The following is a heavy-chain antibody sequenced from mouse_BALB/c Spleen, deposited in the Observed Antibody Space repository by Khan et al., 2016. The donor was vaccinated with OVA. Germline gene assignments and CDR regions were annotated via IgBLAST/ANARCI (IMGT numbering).Heavy chain of an antibody. D-gene: IGHD1-1*01. V-gene: IGHV5-6*01. Sequence: EVELVESGGDLVKPGGSLKLSCAASGFTFSTYGMPWVRQTPDKRLEWVATVSTGCSYTYYPDSVKGRFTISSDNAHNTLYLQMSGLKSEDTAMFCCTRLAYYYDSEGFAYWGQGTLVTVSA. CDR3: TRLAYYYDSEGFAY. J-gene: IGHJ3*01. CDR1: GFTFSTYG. CDR2: VSTGCSYT.